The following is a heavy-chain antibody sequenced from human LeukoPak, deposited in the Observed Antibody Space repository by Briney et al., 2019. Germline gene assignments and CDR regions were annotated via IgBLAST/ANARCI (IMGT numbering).Heavy chain of an antibody. CDR3: ARDLNGDYAFDY. CDR2: ISSSSSYI. V-gene: IGHV3-21*01. J-gene: IGHJ4*02. D-gene: IGHD4-17*01. Sequence: GGSLRLSCAASGFTFSSYSMNWVRQAPGKGLEWVSSISSSSSYIYYADSVKGRFTISRDNAKNSLYLQMNSQRAEDTAVYYCARDLNGDYAFDYWGQGTLVTVSS. CDR1: GFTFSSYS.